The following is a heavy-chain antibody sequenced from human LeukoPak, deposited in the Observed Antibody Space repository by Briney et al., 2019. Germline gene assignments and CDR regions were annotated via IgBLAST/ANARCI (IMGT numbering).Heavy chain of an antibody. Sequence: PGGSLRLSCAASGFTFSNAWMSWVRQAPGKGLEWVGRIKSKTEGGTTDYAAHVKGRFTISRDDSKNTLYLQMNSLKTEDTAVYYCTGNYYGSGSYADFDYWGQGTLVTVSS. CDR2: IKSKTEGGTT. CDR1: GFTFSNAW. V-gene: IGHV3-15*01. J-gene: IGHJ4*02. CDR3: TGNYYGSGSYADFDY. D-gene: IGHD3-10*01.